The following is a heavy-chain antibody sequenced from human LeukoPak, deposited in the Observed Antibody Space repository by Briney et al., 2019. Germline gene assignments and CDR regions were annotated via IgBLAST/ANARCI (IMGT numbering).Heavy chain of an antibody. CDR3: ATTLNGNTFWGS. J-gene: IGHJ4*02. V-gene: IGHV5-51*01. CDR1: GYSITSHW. CDR2: MYLADSDT. D-gene: IGHD1-7*01. Sequence: GEALKISCKGSGYSITSHWLGWVRQMPGEGVEWMGIMYLADSDTRYSPSFQGQVTISADNSISTSYLQWSSLKASDTAMYYCATTLNGNTFWGSWGQGTLVTVSS.